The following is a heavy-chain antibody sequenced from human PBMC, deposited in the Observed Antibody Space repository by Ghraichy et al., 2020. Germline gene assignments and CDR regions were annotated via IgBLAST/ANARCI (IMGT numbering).Heavy chain of an antibody. D-gene: IGHD2-21*01. CDR1: GGSVNSGSHY. CDR3: ARVELEAGDNFYYVDY. J-gene: IGHJ4*02. CDR2: IYYTGNT. Sequence: SETLSLTCTVSGGSVNSGSHYWSWIRQPPGKGLEWIGYIYYTGNTNYNPSLKSRFTISADTSKKQFSLKLKSVTAADTAVYYCARVELEAGDNFYYVDYWGQGTLVTVSS. V-gene: IGHV4-61*01.